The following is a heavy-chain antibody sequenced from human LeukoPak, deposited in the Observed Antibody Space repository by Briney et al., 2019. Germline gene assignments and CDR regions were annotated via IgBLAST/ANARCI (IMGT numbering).Heavy chain of an antibody. CDR2: IVVGSGNT. CDR3: ADTAMVTGAFDI. V-gene: IGHV1-58*01. D-gene: IGHD5-18*01. Sequence: ASVKVSCKASGFTFTSSAVLWVRQARGQRLEWIGWIVVGSGNTNYAQKFQERVTITRDMSTSTAYMELSSLRSEDTAVYYCADTAMVTGAFDIWGQGTMVTVSS. CDR1: GFTFTSSA. J-gene: IGHJ3*02.